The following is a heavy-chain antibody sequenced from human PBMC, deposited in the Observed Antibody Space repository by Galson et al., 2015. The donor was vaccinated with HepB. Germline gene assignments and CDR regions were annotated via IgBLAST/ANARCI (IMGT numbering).Heavy chain of an antibody. D-gene: IGHD3-3*01. CDR3: ARESAPYYDFWSGYYTYFDY. Sequence: SVKVSCKASGYTFTSYGISWVRQAPGQGLEWMGWISAYNGNTNYAQKLQGRVTMTTDTSTSTAYMELRSLRSDDTAVYYCARESAPYYDFWSGYYTYFDYWGQGTLVTVSS. V-gene: IGHV1-18*04. J-gene: IGHJ4*02. CDR2: ISAYNGNT. CDR1: GYTFTSYG.